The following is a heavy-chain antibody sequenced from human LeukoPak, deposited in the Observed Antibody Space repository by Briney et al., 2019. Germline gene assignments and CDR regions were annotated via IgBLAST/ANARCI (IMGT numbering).Heavy chain of an antibody. Sequence: GGSLRLSCADSGFTFSSYGMHWVRQAPGKGLEWVAVISYDGSNKYYADSVKGRFTISRDNSKNTLYLQMNSLRAEDTAVYYCAKAWGYGDYLLDYWGQGTLVTVSS. V-gene: IGHV3-30*18. J-gene: IGHJ4*02. CDR3: AKAWGYGDYLLDY. CDR1: GFTFSSYG. CDR2: ISYDGSNK. D-gene: IGHD4-17*01.